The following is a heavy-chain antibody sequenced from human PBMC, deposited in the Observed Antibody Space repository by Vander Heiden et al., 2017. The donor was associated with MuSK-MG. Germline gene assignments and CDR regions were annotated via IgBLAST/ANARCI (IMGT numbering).Heavy chain of an antibody. J-gene: IGHJ6*03. CDR2: IRTKANSYAT. V-gene: IGHV3-73*02. Sequence: EVQLVESGGGMVQPGGSLKLSCAASGFTFSGSAMHWVRQASGKGLEGIGRIRTKANSYATAYAASVKGRFTISRDDSKNTAYLQLNSLKTEDTAVYYCARQVVVIALMDVWGKGTTVTVSS. CDR3: ARQVVVIALMDV. D-gene: IGHD2-21*01. CDR1: GFTFSGSA.